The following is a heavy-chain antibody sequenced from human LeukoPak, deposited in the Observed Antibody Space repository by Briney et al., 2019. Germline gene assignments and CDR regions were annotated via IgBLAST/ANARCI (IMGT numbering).Heavy chain of an antibody. D-gene: IGHD3-22*01. CDR2: ISSSSSYI. CDR1: GFTFSSYS. J-gene: IGHJ4*02. Sequence: PGGSLRLSCAASGFTFSSYSMNWVRQAPGKGLEWVSSISSSSSYIYYADSVKGRFTISRDNAKNSLYLQMNSLRAEDTAVYYCARDPRYYYDSSGYYYSYFDYWGQGTLVTVSS. V-gene: IGHV3-21*01. CDR3: ARDPRYYYDSSGYYYSYFDY.